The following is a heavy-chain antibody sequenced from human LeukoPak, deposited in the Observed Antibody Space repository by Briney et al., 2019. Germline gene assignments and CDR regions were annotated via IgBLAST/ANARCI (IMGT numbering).Heavy chain of an antibody. J-gene: IGHJ6*03. CDR2: IIPIFGTA. Sequence: ASVKVSCKASGATFSSYALSWVRQAPGQGLEWMGGIIPIFGTANYAQKFQGRVTITADESTSTAYMELSSLRSEDTAVYYCARRAPRDRDYDSSGPPHYYYYYMDVWGKGTTVTVSS. D-gene: IGHD3-22*01. V-gene: IGHV1-69*13. CDR1: GATFSSYA. CDR3: ARRAPRDRDYDSSGPPHYYYYYMDV.